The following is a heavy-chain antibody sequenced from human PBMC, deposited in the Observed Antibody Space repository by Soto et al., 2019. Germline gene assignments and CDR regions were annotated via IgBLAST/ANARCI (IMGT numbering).Heavy chain of an antibody. J-gene: IGHJ4*02. Sequence: GGSLRLSCAASGFTFSSFWMDWVRQPPGKGLEWVAIISPDGSEKHHVDSVKGRFTISRDNARNSLYLQMRSLTAEDSALYYCSRSLNSWGQGTRVTVSS. CDR1: GFTFSSFW. CDR3: SRSLNS. CDR2: ISPDGSEK. V-gene: IGHV3-7*01.